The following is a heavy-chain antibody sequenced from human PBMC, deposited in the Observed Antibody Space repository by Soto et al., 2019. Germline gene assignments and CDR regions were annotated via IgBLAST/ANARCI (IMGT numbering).Heavy chain of an antibody. D-gene: IGHD3-16*01. CDR2: VKSKVDGGSI. CDR3: SADLPDWGAYAFDY. V-gene: IGHV3-15*07. Sequence: PGGSLRLSCTASGFTFNGAWMNWVRQAPGKGLEWVGRVKSKVDGGSIDYAAPVRGRFTISRDDSRSTVDPQMNSLSAEDSAMYYCSADLPDWGAYAFDYWGQGALVTVSS. CDR1: GFTFNGAW. J-gene: IGHJ4*02.